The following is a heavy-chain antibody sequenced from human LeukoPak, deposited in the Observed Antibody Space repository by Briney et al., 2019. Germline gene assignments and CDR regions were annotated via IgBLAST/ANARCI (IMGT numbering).Heavy chain of an antibody. CDR3: ARGITMVRGVKLVWFDP. V-gene: IGHV1-18*04. J-gene: IGHJ5*02. D-gene: IGHD3-10*01. Sequence: GASVKVSCKASGYTFTGYYMHWVRQAPGQGLEWMGWISAYNGNTNYAQKLQGRVTMTTDTSTSTAYMELRSLRSDDTAVYYCARGITMVRGVKLVWFDPWGQGTLVTVSS. CDR1: GYTFTGYY. CDR2: ISAYNGNT.